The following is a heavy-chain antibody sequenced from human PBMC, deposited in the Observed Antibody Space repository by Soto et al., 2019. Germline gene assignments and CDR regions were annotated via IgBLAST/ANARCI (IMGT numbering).Heavy chain of an antibody. D-gene: IGHD2-2*01. CDR1: GFTFSSYA. Sequence: GGSLRLSCAASGFTFSSYAMSWVRQAPGKGLEWVSAISGSGGSTYYADSVKGRFTISRDNSKNTLYLQMNSLRAEDTAVYYCAKDPVVVPAAIIGYWGQGTLVTVSS. V-gene: IGHV3-23*01. CDR2: ISGSGGST. J-gene: IGHJ4*02. CDR3: AKDPVVVPAAIIGY.